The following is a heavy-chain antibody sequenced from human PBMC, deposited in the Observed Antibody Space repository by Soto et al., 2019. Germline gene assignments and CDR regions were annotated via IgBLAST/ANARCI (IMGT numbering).Heavy chain of an antibody. CDR3: ARDPTYYYDSSGSPSPVYYFDY. J-gene: IGHJ4*02. D-gene: IGHD3-22*01. V-gene: IGHV1-3*01. CDR2: INAGNGNT. Sequence: GASVKVSCKASGYIFTNYAMHWVRQAPGQRLEWMGWINAGNGNTKYSQKLQDRVTITRDTSARTAYMELSSLRSEDTAVYYCARDPTYYYDSSGSPSPVYYFDYWGQGTLVTVSS. CDR1: GYIFTNYA.